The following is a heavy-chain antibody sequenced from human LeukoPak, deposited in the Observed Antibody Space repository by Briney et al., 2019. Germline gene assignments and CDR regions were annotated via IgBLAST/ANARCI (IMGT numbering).Heavy chain of an antibody. Sequence: QPGGSLRLSCAAPGFTFDNYAMHWVRQAPGKGLEWLSIISWNSGYIGYADSVKGRFTISRDNAKKSLDLQMNSLRAEDTAFYYCAKVRGTYSSGYFFDYWGQGTLVTVSS. CDR3: AKVRGTYSSGYFFDY. CDR2: ISWNSGYI. V-gene: IGHV3-9*01. CDR1: GFTFDNYA. J-gene: IGHJ4*02. D-gene: IGHD6-19*01.